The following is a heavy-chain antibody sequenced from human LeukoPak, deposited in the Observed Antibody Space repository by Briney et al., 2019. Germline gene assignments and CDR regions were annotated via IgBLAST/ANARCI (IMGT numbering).Heavy chain of an antibody. CDR1: GGTFSGYA. V-gene: IGHV1-69*13. Sequence: GASVKVSCKASGGTFSGYAISWVRQAPGQGLEWMGGIILIFGTANYAQKFQGRVTITADESTSTAYMELSSLRSEDTAVYYCASASGNFDYWGQGTLVTVSS. J-gene: IGHJ4*02. CDR2: IILIFGTA. D-gene: IGHD3-10*01. CDR3: ASASGNFDY.